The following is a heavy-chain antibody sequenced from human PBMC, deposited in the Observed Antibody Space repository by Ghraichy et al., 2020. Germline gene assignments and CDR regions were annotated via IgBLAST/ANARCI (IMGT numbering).Heavy chain of an antibody. V-gene: IGHV3-23*01. Sequence: GGSLRLTCEASGFIFSSHAMSWVRQAPGKGLEWVSGVSGPGGRTYYADSVKGRFTISRDNANQMLYVQMDSLRVEDTATYYCTRDRATMGRGGFDYWGQGTLVTVPS. CDR2: VSGPGGRT. CDR3: TRDRATMGRGGFDY. D-gene: IGHD3-10*01. J-gene: IGHJ4*02. CDR1: GFIFSSHA.